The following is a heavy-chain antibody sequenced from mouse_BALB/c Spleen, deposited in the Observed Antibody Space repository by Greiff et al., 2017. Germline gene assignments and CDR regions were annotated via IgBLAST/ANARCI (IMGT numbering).Heavy chain of an antibody. CDR3: ARGGRVDYDGGFAY. D-gene: IGHD2-4*01. CDR2: IDTSDSYT. CDR1: GYTFTDYW. J-gene: IGHJ3*01. V-gene: IGHV1-69*01. Sequence: QVQLQQPGAELVMPGASVKMSCKASGYTFTDYWMHWVKQRPGQGLEWIGAIDTSDSYTSYNQKFKGKATLTVDESSSTAYMQLSSLTSEDSAVYYCARGGRVDYDGGFAYWGQGTLVTVSA.